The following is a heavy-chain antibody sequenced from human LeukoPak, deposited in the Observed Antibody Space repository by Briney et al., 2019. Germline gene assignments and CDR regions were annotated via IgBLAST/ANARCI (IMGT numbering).Heavy chain of an antibody. D-gene: IGHD1-1*01. Sequence: ASVKVSCKASGYSFTSYDINWVRQAPGQGLEWMGWVNPRSGNTGYAQKFQGRVTLTRNTAISTAYMELSGLRSEDTAAYYCAKERDDLPTEKYGLDVWGQGTTVTVTS. CDR2: VNPRSGNT. CDR1: GYSFTSYD. CDR3: AKERDDLPTEKYGLDV. J-gene: IGHJ6*02. V-gene: IGHV1-8*02.